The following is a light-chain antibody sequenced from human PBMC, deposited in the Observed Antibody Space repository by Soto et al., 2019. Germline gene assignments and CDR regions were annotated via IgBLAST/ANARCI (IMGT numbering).Light chain of an antibody. J-gene: IGLJ2*01. CDR3: AAWDDSLNGPV. V-gene: IGLV1-44*01. Sequence: QSVLTQPPSTSGTPGQRVTLSCSGSSSNIGVNTVNWYQQFPGTAPKILISGNNQRPSGVPDRFSVSKSGTSASLAISGLQSEDEADYFCAAWDDSLNGPVFGGGTKLTVL. CDR1: SSNIGVNT. CDR2: GNN.